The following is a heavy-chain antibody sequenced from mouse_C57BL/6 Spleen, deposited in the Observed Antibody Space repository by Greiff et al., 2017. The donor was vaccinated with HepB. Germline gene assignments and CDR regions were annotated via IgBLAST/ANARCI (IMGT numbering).Heavy chain of an antibody. D-gene: IGHD1-1*01. V-gene: IGHV1-15*01. CDR2: IDPETGGT. CDR1: GYTFTDYE. Sequence: SGAELVRPGASVTLSCKASGYTFTDYEMHWVKQTPVHGLEWIGAIDPETGGTAYNQKFKGKAILTADKSSSTAYMELRSLTSEDSAVYYCTRPPYYYGVAGGYFDVWGTGTTVTVSS. J-gene: IGHJ1*03. CDR3: TRPPYYYGVAGGYFDV.